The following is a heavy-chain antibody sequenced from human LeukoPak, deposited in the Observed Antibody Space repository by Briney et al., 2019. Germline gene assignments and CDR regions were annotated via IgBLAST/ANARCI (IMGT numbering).Heavy chain of an antibody. V-gene: IGHV3-23*01. Sequence: GGSLRLSCAASGFTVSSNYMSWVRQAPGKGLAWVSGISGSGDSTYYADSVRGRFTISRDNSKNTLFLQMNSLRAEDTAVYYCAKADRRSDLPYYFDYWGQGTLVTVSS. CDR2: ISGSGDST. J-gene: IGHJ4*02. CDR3: AKADRRSDLPYYFDY. CDR1: GFTVSSNY.